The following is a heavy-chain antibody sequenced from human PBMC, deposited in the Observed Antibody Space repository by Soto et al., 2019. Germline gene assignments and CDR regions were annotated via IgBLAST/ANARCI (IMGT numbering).Heavy chain of an antibody. V-gene: IGHV4-31*11. D-gene: IGHD4-17*01. CDR1: GGSVSGYS. CDR3: ARARLRAVYAFDF. J-gene: IGHJ3*01. Sequence: PSETLSLTCAVYGGSVSGYSCSWVRQHPGKGLEWIGYIYYNGNTYFSPSLKSRLTISIDTSKNQFSLKLSSVTAADTAMYYCARARLRAVYAFDFWGQGTMVTVS. CDR2: IYYNGNT.